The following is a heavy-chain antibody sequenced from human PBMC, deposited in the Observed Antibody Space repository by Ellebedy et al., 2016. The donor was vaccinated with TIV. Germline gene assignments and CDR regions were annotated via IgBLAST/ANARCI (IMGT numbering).Heavy chain of an antibody. CDR1: GFTFSSYE. V-gene: IGHV3-48*03. CDR2: ISGSASVT. Sequence: GESLKISCAVSGFTFSSYEMNWVRQAPGKGLEWVSYISGSASVTAYADSVKGRFTISRDNSKNTLYLQMNSLRAEDTAVYYCARDTAMVRLKFGFDYWGQGTLVTVSS. CDR3: ARDTAMVRLKFGFDY. J-gene: IGHJ4*02. D-gene: IGHD5-18*01.